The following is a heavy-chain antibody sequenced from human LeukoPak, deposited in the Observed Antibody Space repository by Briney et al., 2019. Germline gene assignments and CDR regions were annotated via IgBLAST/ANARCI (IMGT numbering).Heavy chain of an antibody. D-gene: IGHD5-18*01. CDR2: ISYDGSNK. CDR1: GFTFSSYG. V-gene: IGHV3-30*18. CDR3: AKDKSGGYSYGGFDY. J-gene: IGHJ4*02. Sequence: GGSLRLSCAASGFTFSSYGMHWVRQAPGKGLEGVAVISYDGSNKYYAASVKGRFTISRDNSKITLYLQMNSLRAEDTAVYYCAKDKSGGYSYGGFDYWGQGTLVTVSS.